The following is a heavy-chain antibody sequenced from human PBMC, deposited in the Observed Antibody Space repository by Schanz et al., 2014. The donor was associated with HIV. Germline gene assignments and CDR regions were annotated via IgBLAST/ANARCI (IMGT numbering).Heavy chain of an antibody. CDR3: ARDWRPNYDFWSGSIGVIGMNV. J-gene: IGHJ6*02. D-gene: IGHD3-3*01. V-gene: IGHV3-30*03. CDR1: GFIFSNYG. CDR2: ISYDESNK. Sequence: QVHLVESGGGVVQPGRSLRLSCVGSGFIFSNYGIHWVRQAPGKGLEWGAVISYDESNKYYADSVKGRFTISRDNSKNTLYLQINSLRAEDTAVYYCARDWRPNYDFWSGSIGVIGMNVWGQGTTVTVSS.